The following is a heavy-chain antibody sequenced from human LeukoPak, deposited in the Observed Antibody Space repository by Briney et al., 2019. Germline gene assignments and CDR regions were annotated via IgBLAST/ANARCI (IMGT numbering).Heavy chain of an antibody. D-gene: IGHD2-21*02. CDR3: AREQSHFGGDCRFYAMDV. Sequence: GGSLRLSCAAARFSFTSWWMAWVRQTPGKGLEWVANIKQDGSESYYVDSVKGRFTISRDNAKNSLFLQVNSLRAEDTAVYYCAREQSHFGGDCRFYAMDVWGQGTTVTVSS. CDR1: RFSFTSWW. CDR2: IKQDGSES. J-gene: IGHJ6*02. V-gene: IGHV3-7*01.